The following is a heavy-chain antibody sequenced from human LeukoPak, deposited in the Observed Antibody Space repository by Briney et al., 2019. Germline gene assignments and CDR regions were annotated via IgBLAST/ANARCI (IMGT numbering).Heavy chain of an antibody. D-gene: IGHD5-24*01. Sequence: PGGSLRLSCAASGFTFSNAWMSWVRQAPGKGLEWVANIKEDGSEKYHVDSVKGRFTVSRDNAKNSLYLQMNSLRAEDTAVYYCARLQKRDSRDYWGQGTLVTVSS. CDR1: GFTFSNAW. CDR2: IKEDGSEK. J-gene: IGHJ4*02. V-gene: IGHV3-7*02. CDR3: ARLQKRDSRDY.